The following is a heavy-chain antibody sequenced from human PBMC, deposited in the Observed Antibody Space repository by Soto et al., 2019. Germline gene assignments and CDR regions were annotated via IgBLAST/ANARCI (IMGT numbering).Heavy chain of an antibody. Sequence: QVQLVQSGAEVKKPGSSVKVSCKASGGTFSSYTISWVRQAPGQGLEWMGRIIPILGIANYAQKFQGRVTITADKSTSTAYMELSSLRSEDTAVYYCARDVLDCSSTSCYDYWGQGTLVTVSS. V-gene: IGHV1-69*08. CDR1: GGTFSSYT. J-gene: IGHJ4*02. CDR2: IIPILGIA. CDR3: ARDVLDCSSTSCYDY. D-gene: IGHD2-2*01.